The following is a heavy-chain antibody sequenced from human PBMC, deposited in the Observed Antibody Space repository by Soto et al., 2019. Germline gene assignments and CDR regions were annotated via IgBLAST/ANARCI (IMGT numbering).Heavy chain of an antibody. CDR3: ARDGLWFGDQPGMDV. D-gene: IGHD3-10*01. V-gene: IGHV4-31*03. CDR1: GGSISSGGYY. CDR2: IYYSGST. Sequence: QVQLQESGPGLVKPSQTLSLTCTVSGGSISSGGYYWSWIRQHPGKGLEWIGYIYYSGSTYYNPSLKSRVTISEDTSKNQFSLKLSSVTAADTAVYYCARDGLWFGDQPGMDVWGQGTTVTVSS. J-gene: IGHJ6*02.